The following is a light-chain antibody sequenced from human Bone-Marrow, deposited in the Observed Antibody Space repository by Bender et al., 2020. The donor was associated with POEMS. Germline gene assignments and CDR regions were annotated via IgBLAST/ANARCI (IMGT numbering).Light chain of an antibody. CDR1: KLGEEY. V-gene: IGLV3-1*01. CDR2: QDT. Sequence: SYELTQPPSVSVSPGQTATITCSGEKLGEEYACWYQQKPGQSPVVVIYQDTKRPSGIPERFSGSTSGNTASLTISGTQTMDEADYYCQSWGSNTAVFDGGTKLTVL. J-gene: IGLJ2*01. CDR3: QSWGSNTAV.